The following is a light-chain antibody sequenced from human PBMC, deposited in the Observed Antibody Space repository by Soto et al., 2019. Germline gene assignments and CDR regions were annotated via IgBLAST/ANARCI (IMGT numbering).Light chain of an antibody. CDR2: EVN. J-gene: IGLJ3*02. V-gene: IGLV2-14*01. Sequence: QSALTQPASLSGSPGQSITISCTGTSSDIGAYDYVSWFQQHPGKAPKLMISEVNNRPSGVSNRFSGSKSGNTAYLTISGLQVEDEAEYFCNSYAGSDNYVLFGGGTKLTVL. CDR1: SSDIGAYDY. CDR3: NSYAGSDNYVL.